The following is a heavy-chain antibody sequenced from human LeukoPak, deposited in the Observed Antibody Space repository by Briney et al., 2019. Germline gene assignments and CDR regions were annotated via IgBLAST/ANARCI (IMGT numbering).Heavy chain of an antibody. D-gene: IGHD6-19*01. J-gene: IGHJ4*02. Sequence: GASVKVSCKASGGTFSSYAISWVRQAPGQGLEWMGGIIPIFGTANYAQKFQGRVTITADESTSTAYMELSSLRSEDTAVYYCARSVGTYSSGWYGDGFDYWGQGTLVTVSS. CDR3: ARSVGTYSSGWYGDGFDY. CDR2: IIPIFGTA. V-gene: IGHV1-69*13. CDR1: GGTFSSYA.